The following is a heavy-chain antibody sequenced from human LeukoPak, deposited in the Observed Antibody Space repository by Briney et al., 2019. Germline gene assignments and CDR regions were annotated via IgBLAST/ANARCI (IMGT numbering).Heavy chain of an antibody. CDR3: ARDFYSLWYYYMDV. J-gene: IGHJ6*03. Sequence: SETLSLTCTVSGGSISSHYWSWIRQPPGKGLEWIGYIYYSGSTSYNPSLKSRVTISVDTSKNQFSLKLSSVTAADTAVYYCARDFYSLWYYYMDVWGKGTTVTVSS. V-gene: IGHV4-59*11. CDR2: IYYSGST. D-gene: IGHD5-18*01. CDR1: GGSISSHY.